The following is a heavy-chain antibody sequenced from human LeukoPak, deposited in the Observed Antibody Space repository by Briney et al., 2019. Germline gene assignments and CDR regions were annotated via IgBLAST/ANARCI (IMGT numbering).Heavy chain of an antibody. CDR2: VADDEKTI. J-gene: IGHJ4*02. CDR3: AREGNYYGSGSYYNHFDY. Sequence: GGSLRLSCVASGFTFTGHSMHWVRQAPGKGLEWVAVVADDEKTIFYADSLKGRFTVSRDNAKNSLYLQMNSLRAEDTALYYCAREGNYYGSGSYYNHFDYWGQGTLVTVSS. D-gene: IGHD3-10*01. V-gene: IGHV3-30*04. CDR1: GFTFTGHS.